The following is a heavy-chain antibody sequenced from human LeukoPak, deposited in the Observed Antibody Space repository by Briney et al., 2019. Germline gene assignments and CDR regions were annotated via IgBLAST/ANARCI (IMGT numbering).Heavy chain of an antibody. Sequence: GGSLRLSCAASGFTFSSYGMHWVRQAPGKGLDWVAVISYDGSNKYYADPVKGRFTISRDNSKNTLYLQMNSLRAEDTAVYYCAKPRVRGVIITGYFDYWGQGTLVTVSS. CDR3: AKPRVRGVIITGYFDY. CDR1: GFTFSSYG. V-gene: IGHV3-30*18. CDR2: ISYDGSNK. D-gene: IGHD3-10*01. J-gene: IGHJ4*02.